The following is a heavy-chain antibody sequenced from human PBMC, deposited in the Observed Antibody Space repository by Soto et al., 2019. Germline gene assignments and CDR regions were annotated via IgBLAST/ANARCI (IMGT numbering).Heavy chain of an antibody. Sequence: PGESLKISCKGSGYSFTSYWIGWVRQMPGKGLEWMGIIYPGDSDTRYSPSFQGQVTISADKSISTAYLQWSSLKASDTAMYYCARQSTTVTGSDAFDIWGQGTMVTVSS. J-gene: IGHJ3*02. CDR1: GYSFTSYW. CDR2: IYPGDSDT. D-gene: IGHD4-17*01. CDR3: ARQSTTVTGSDAFDI. V-gene: IGHV5-51*01.